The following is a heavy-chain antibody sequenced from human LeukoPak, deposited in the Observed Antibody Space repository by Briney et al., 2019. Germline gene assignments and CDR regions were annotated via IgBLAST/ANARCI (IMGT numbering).Heavy chain of an antibody. V-gene: IGHV1-18*01. J-gene: IGHJ6*03. CDR2: ISSYNGNT. Sequence: ASVKVSCKASGYTFSTYSVSWVRQAPGQGLEWMGWISSYNGNTHFAQKFQGRITMTTDTSTSTAYMELRSLTSDDTAVYYCARVYDFWSDYWYYMDVWGKGTTVTVSS. CDR3: ARVYDFWSDYWYYMDV. CDR1: GYTFSTYS. D-gene: IGHD3-3*01.